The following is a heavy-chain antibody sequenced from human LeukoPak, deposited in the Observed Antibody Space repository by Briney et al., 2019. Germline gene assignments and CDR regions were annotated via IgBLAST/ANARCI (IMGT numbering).Heavy chain of an antibody. CDR3: ARVPQDRVERGAAVGLYGMDV. CDR1: GFTFSSYS. CDR2: ISSSSSYI. D-gene: IGHD1-26*01. V-gene: IGHV3-21*01. Sequence: GGSLRLSCAASGFTFSSYSMNWVRQAPGKGLEWVSSISSSSSYIYYADSVKGRFTISRDNAKNSLYLQMNSLRAEDTAVYYCARVPQDRVERGAAVGLYGMDVWGQGTTVTVSS. J-gene: IGHJ6*02.